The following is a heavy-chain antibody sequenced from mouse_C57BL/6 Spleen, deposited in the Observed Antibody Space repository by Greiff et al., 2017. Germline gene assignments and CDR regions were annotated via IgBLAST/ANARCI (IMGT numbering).Heavy chain of an antibody. V-gene: IGHV2-5*01. D-gene: IGHD4-1*01. Sequence: VQLQQSGPGLVQPSQSLSITCTVSGFSLTSYGVPWVRQSPGKGLEWLGVIWRGGSTDYNAAFMSRLSITKDNSKSQVFFKMNSLQADDTAIYYCAKKDFAGTGRYFDVWGTGTTVTVSS. CDR1: GFSLTSYG. CDR3: AKKDFAGTGRYFDV. J-gene: IGHJ1*03. CDR2: IWRGGST.